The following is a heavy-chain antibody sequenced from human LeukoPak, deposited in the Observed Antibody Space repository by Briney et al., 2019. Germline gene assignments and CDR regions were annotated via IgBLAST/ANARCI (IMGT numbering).Heavy chain of an antibody. CDR2: IYTSGST. V-gene: IGHV4-4*07. Sequence: SETLSLTCTVFGGSISSYYWSWIRQPAGKGLEWIGRIYTSGSTNYNPSLKSRVTMSVDTSKNQFSLKLSSVTAADTAVYYCASTYMVRGVGTGYFDYWGQGTLVTVSP. CDR1: GGSISSYY. J-gene: IGHJ4*02. D-gene: IGHD3-10*01. CDR3: ASTYMVRGVGTGYFDY.